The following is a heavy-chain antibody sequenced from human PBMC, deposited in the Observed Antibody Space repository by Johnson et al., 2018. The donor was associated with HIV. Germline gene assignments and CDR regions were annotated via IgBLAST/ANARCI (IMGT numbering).Heavy chain of an antibody. D-gene: IGHD3-22*01. Sequence: QVQLVESGGGVVQPGRSLRLSCAASGFTFSSYAMHWVRQAPGKGLEWVALISYDGTNKYYADSVKGRFTISRDNSKNTLYLQMNSLRAEDTAVYYCARSQTMIVDGADAFDIWGQGTMVTVSS. V-gene: IGHV3-30-3*01. J-gene: IGHJ3*02. CDR3: ARSQTMIVDGADAFDI. CDR2: ISYDGTNK. CDR1: GFTFSSYA.